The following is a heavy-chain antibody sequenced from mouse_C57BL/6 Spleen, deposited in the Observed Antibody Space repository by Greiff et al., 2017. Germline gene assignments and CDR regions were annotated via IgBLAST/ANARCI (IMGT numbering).Heavy chain of an antibody. CDR3: ARRVYGYDECFDV. CDR1: GFSLSTSGMG. J-gene: IGHJ1*03. V-gene: IGHV8-12*01. CDR2: IYWDDDK. D-gene: IGHD2-2*01. Sequence: QVTLKVSGPGILQSSQTLSLTCSFSGFSLSTSGMGVSWIRQPSGKGLEWLAHIYWDDDKRYNPSLKSRLTISKDTSRNQVFLKITSVDTADTATYYCARRVYGYDECFDVWGTGTTVTVSS.